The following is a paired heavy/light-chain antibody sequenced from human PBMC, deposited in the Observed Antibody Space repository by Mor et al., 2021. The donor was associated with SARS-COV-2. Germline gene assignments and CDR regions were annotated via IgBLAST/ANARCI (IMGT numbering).Heavy chain of an antibody. D-gene: IGHD3-22*01. CDR2: IVVGSGKT. CDR3: AADDLLQGY. Sequence: QMQLVQSGPEVKKPGTSVKVSCKASGFPFSTSAVQWVRQARGQRLEWIGWIVVGSGKTNYAPRFQERVTITRDMSTSTAYMELGSLISEDTAVYYCAADDLLQGYWGQGTLVTVSS. J-gene: IGHJ4*02. V-gene: IGHV1-58*01. CDR1: GFPFSTSA.
Light chain of an antibody. J-gene: IGLJ3*02. V-gene: IGLV4-69*01. CDR3: QTWGTGIRV. CDR2: FNSDGSH. Sequence: QLVLTQSPSASASQGASVKLTCTLSSGHSRSAIAWHQHQPEKGPRYLMKFNSDGSHTKGDGIPDRFSGSTSGAERYLTISSLQSEDEADYYCQTWGTGIRVFGGGTKLTVL. CDR1: SGHSRSA.